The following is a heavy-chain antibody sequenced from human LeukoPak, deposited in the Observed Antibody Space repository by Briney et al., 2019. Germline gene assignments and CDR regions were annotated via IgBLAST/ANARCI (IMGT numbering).Heavy chain of an antibody. Sequence: GASVKVSCKASGYSFSTNYMHWVRQPPGQGLEWMGKINPSGGSTSSAQKFQGRVTMTTDTSTSTGYMALSSLSTEDTAVYYCARDPRSWGQGTLVAVSS. CDR1: GYSFSTNY. V-gene: IGHV1-46*01. CDR3: ARDPRS. J-gene: IGHJ5*02. CDR2: INPSGGST.